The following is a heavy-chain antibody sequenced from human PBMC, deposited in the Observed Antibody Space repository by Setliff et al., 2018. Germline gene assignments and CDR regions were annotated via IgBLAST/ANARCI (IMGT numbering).Heavy chain of an antibody. Sequence: ASVKVSCKTSGYSFTNYGINWVRQAPGQGLEWMGIINPSGGLTRYAQKFQGKVTMTRDTSTSTVYMEVSSLRSEDTAVYYCARVGYCSGGSCYGAFDIWGQGTMVTVSS. CDR1: GYSFTNYG. CDR2: INPSGGLT. J-gene: IGHJ3*02. D-gene: IGHD2-15*01. CDR3: ARVGYCSGGSCYGAFDI. V-gene: IGHV1-46*01.